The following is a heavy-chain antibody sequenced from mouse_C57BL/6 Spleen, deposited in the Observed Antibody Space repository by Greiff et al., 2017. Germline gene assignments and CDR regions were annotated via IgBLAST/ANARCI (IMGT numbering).Heavy chain of an antibody. D-gene: IGHD6-1*01. CDR2: ISYDGSN. CDR1: GYSITSGYY. CDR3: ARVPTGDAMDY. V-gene: IGHV3-6*01. Sequence: EVKLQESGPGLVKPSQSLSLTCSVTGYSITSGYYWNWIRQFPGNKLEWMGYISYDGSNNYNPSLKNRISITRDTSKNQFFLKLNSVTTEDTATYYCARVPTGDAMDYWGQGTSVTVSS. J-gene: IGHJ4*01.